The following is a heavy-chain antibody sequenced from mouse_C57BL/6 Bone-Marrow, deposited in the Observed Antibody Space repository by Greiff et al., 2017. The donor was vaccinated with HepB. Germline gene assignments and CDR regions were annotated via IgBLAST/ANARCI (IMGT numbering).Heavy chain of an antibody. J-gene: IGHJ4*01. Sequence: DVKVEESGAELVRPGASVKLSCTASGFNIKDDYMHWVKQRPEQGLEWIGWIDPENGDTEYASKFQGKATITADTSSNTAYLQLSSLTSEDTAVYYCTTWGGYAMDYWGQGTSVTVSS. CDR3: TTWGGYAMDY. CDR1: GFNIKDDY. CDR2: IDPENGDT. V-gene: IGHV14-4*01.